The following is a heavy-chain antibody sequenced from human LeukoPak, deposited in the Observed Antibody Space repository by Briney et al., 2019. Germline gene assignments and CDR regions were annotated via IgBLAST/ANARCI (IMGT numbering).Heavy chain of an antibody. V-gene: IGHV3-21*01. CDR2: ISSSSSYV. CDR1: GFTFSSYS. CDR3: ARDRNYMDV. Sequence: GGSLRLSCAASGFTFSSYSMNWVRQAPGKGLEWVSSISSSSSYVYFADSVKGRFTISRDNAKNSLYLQINSLRAEDTAVYYCARDRNYMDVWGKGTTVTVSS. J-gene: IGHJ6*03.